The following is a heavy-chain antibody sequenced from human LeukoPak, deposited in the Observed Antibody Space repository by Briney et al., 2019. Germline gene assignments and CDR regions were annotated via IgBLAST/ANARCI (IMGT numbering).Heavy chain of an antibody. Sequence: PGGSLRLSCAASGFTFSSCGMNWVRQAPGKGLEWVSAISGSGVNTYYTDSVKGRFTISRDNSKNTLYLRMNSLRADDTAVYYCAKEIVTGLPFDYWGQGTLVTVSS. CDR2: ISGSGVNT. CDR3: AKEIVTGLPFDY. J-gene: IGHJ4*02. CDR1: GFTFSSCG. V-gene: IGHV3-23*01. D-gene: IGHD1-20*01.